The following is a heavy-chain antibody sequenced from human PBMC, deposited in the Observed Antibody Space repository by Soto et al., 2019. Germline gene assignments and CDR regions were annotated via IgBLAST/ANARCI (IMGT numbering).Heavy chain of an antibody. Sequence: VESVTISCEVSGYSFTSYWIGWVRQMPGKGLEWMGIIYPGDSDTRYSPSFQGQVTISADKAISTAYLQWSSLKASDTAMYYCARSYYYDSSGYYLLRYGMDVWGQGTTVTVSS. V-gene: IGHV5-51*01. CDR3: ARSYYYDSSGYYLLRYGMDV. D-gene: IGHD3-22*01. J-gene: IGHJ6*01. CDR1: GYSFTSYW. CDR2: IYPGDSDT.